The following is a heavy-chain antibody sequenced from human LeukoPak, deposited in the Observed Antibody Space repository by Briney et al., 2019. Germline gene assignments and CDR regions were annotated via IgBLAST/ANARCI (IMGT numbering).Heavy chain of an antibody. CDR2: IYYSGST. CDR1: GGSISSYY. V-gene: IGHV4-59*01. J-gene: IGHJ4*02. CDR3: ARVHDYSGSYFLFDY. Sequence: SETLSLTCTVSGGSISSYYWSWIRQPPGKGLEWIGYIYYSGSTNYNPSLKSRVTISVDTSKNQFSLKLSSVTAADTAVYYCARVHDYSGSYFLFDYWGQGTLVTVSS. D-gene: IGHD1-26*01.